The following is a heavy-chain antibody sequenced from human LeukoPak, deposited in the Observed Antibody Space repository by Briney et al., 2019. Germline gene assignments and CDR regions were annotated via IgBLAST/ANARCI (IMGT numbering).Heavy chain of an antibody. CDR1: GFTFSSYG. Sequence: GGSLRLSCAASGFTFSSYGLHWVRQAPGKGLEWVAFLRFDGSSKYYVDSVKGRFTVSRDNPKNTLYLQMNSLRTEDTAVYFCAKTGERGEYYFDYWGQGNLVTVSS. CDR3: AKTGERGEYYFDY. D-gene: IGHD3-16*01. CDR2: LRFDGSSK. V-gene: IGHV3-30*02. J-gene: IGHJ4*02.